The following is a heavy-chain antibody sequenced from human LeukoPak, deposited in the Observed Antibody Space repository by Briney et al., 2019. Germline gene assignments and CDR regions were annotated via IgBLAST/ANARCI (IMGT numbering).Heavy chain of an antibody. J-gene: IGHJ4*02. V-gene: IGHV4-38-2*02. Sequence: TSETLSLTCTVSGYSIRSGFYWGWIRQPPGKGLEWIGNIYHSGITYYTPSLKSRVTISVDTSKNQFYLKLSSVTAADTAVYYCARAVGSFDWLPLFDYWGQGTLVTVSS. CDR2: IYHSGIT. CDR1: GYSIRSGFY. D-gene: IGHD3-9*01. CDR3: ARAVGSFDWLPLFDY.